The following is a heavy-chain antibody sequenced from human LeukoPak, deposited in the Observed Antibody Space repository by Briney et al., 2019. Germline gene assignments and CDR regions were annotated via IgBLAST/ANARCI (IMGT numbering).Heavy chain of an antibody. CDR3: ASGAVVPDY. D-gene: IGHD4-23*01. J-gene: IGHJ4*02. V-gene: IGHV3-48*02. CDR1: GFSFSTYS. Sequence: QAGGSLRLSCAASGFSFSTYSMNWVRQAPGKGLEWVSYISGGSRTIYYADSVKGRFIISRDNAKKSLYLQMNSLRDEDTAVYYCASGAVVPDYWGQGTLVTVSS. CDR2: ISGGSRTI.